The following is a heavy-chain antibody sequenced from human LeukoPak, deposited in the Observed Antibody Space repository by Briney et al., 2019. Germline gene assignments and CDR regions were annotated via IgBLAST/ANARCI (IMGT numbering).Heavy chain of an antibody. V-gene: IGHV1-18*01. J-gene: IGHJ3*02. CDR2: ISAYNGNT. CDR1: GYTFTSYG. CDR3: ATDPRDAFDI. Sequence: ASVTVSCKASGYTFTSYGISWVRQAPGQGLEWMGWISAYNGNTNYAQKLQGRVTMTTDTSTDTAYMELSSLRSEDTAVYYCATDPRDAFDIWGQGTMVTVSS.